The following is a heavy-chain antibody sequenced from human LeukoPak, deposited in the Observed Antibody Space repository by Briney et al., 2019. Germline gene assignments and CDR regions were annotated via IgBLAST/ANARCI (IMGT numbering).Heavy chain of an antibody. Sequence: GASVKVSCKTSGGTFTNSAISWVRQAPGHGLEWLGGIMPLFGTAGYAQKFQGRVTITKDESTRTVYLELTSLTSDDTAVYYCVRDVHGDYGSVWFDPWGQGTLVSVSS. CDR1: GGTFTNSA. D-gene: IGHD4-17*01. CDR2: IMPLFGTA. J-gene: IGHJ5*02. CDR3: VRDVHGDYGSVWFDP. V-gene: IGHV1-69*05.